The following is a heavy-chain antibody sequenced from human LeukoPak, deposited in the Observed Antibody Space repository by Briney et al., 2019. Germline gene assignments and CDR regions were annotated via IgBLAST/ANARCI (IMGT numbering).Heavy chain of an antibody. CDR1: GGSISSYY. CDR2: IYYSGST. Sequence: ETLPLTCTVSGGSISSYYWSWIRQPPGKGLEWIGYIYYSGSTNYNPSLKSRVTISVDTSKNQFSLKLSSVTAADTAVYYCASPGYCSGGSCYSGVDYWGQGTLVTVSS. D-gene: IGHD2-15*01. CDR3: ASPGYCSGGSCYSGVDY. V-gene: IGHV4-59*01. J-gene: IGHJ4*02.